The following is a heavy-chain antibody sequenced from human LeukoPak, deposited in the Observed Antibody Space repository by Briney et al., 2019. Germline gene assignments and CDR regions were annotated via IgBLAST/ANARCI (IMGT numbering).Heavy chain of an antibody. Sequence: PSETLSLTCTVSGGSISSYYWSWIRQPPGKGLEWIGYIYYSGSTNYNPSLKSRVTISVDTSKNQFSLKLSSVTAADTAVYYCARINHYGDYAFDYWGQGTLVTVSS. D-gene: IGHD4-17*01. CDR1: GGSISSYY. CDR3: ARINHYGDYAFDY. V-gene: IGHV4-59*01. CDR2: IYYSGST. J-gene: IGHJ4*02.